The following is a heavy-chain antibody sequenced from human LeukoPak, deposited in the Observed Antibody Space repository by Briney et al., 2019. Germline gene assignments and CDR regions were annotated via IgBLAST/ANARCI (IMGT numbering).Heavy chain of an antibody. CDR1: GYTFTSYG. J-gene: IGHJ4*02. V-gene: IGHV1-18*01. Sequence: ASVKVSCKASGYTFTSYGISWVRQAPGQGLEWMGWISAYNGNTNYAQKLQGRVTLTTDTSTSTAYMELRSLRSDDTAVYYCASFEYSSSSTQPFDYWGQGTLVTVSS. CDR2: ISAYNGNT. CDR3: ASFEYSSSSTQPFDY. D-gene: IGHD6-6*01.